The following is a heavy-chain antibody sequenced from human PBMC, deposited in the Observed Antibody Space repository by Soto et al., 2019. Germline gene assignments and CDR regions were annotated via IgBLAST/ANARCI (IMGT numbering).Heavy chain of an antibody. CDR1: GFTFSNYP. J-gene: IGHJ4*02. CDR3: AKNNLFGSGTKDY. V-gene: IGHV3-23*01. Sequence: EVQLLESGGGLVQGGESLRLSCPASGFTFSNYPMSWVRQVPGKGLEWVSSISASGGSTYYAVSVRGLFTISRDNSKNTLDLQMNSLAAEHTAVYYCAKNNLFGSGTKDYWGQATLVTVSS. CDR2: ISASGGST. D-gene: IGHD3-10*01.